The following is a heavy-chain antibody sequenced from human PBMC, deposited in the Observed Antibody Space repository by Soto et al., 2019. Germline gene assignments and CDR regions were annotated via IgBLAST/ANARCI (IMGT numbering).Heavy chain of an antibody. Sequence: ETLSLTCAVYGGSFSGYYWSWIRQPPGKGLEWIGEINHSGSTNYNPSLKSRVTISVDTSKNQFSLKLSSVTASDTAVYYCARGVVPADYYDSSGYSPYFDYWGQGTLVTVSS. CDR3: ARGVVPADYYDSSGYSPYFDY. V-gene: IGHV4-34*01. CDR2: INHSGST. D-gene: IGHD3-22*01. CDR1: GGSFSGYY. J-gene: IGHJ4*02.